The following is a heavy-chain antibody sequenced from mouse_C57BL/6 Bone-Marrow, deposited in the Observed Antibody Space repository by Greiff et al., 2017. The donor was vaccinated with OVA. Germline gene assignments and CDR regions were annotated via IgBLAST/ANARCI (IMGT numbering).Heavy chain of an antibody. CDR2: IYPSDSET. Sequence: VQLQQPGAELVRPGSSVKLSCKASGYTFTSYWMDWVKQRPGQGLEWIGNIYPSDSETHYNQKFKDKATLTVDKSSSTAYMQLSSLTSEDSAVYYCARSTAYSMDYWGQGTSVTVSS. D-gene: IGHD2-1*01. V-gene: IGHV1-61*01. CDR1: GYTFTSYW. CDR3: ARSTAYSMDY. J-gene: IGHJ4*01.